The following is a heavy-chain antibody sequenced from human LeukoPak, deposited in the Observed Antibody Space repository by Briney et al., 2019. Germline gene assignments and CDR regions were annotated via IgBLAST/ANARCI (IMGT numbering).Heavy chain of an antibody. CDR3: AKDNYGGIFAS. Sequence: LAGESLRLSCAASGFTFSAYGMSWVRQAPGKGLEWVSHISDTVRDTWYANSVKGRFIISRDNSRDTVYLQMGSLRPEDTALYFCAKDNYGGIFASWGQGTLVTVSS. J-gene: IGHJ4*02. CDR1: GFTFSAYG. V-gene: IGHV3-23*01. CDR2: ISDTVRDT. D-gene: IGHD4-17*01.